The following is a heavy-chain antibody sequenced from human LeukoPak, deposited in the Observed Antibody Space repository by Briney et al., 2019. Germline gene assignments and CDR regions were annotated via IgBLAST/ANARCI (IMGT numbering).Heavy chain of an antibody. CDR2: IKQDGSEK. CDR3: ARANIAVAGTPFDY. V-gene: IGHV3-7*01. CDR1: GFTFSSYW. Sequence: RGSLRLSCAASGFTFSSYWMSWVRQAPGKGLEWVANIKQDGSEKYYVDSVKGRFTISRDNAKNSLYLQMNSLRAEDTAVYYCARANIAVAGTPFDYWGQGTLVTVSS. D-gene: IGHD6-19*01. J-gene: IGHJ4*02.